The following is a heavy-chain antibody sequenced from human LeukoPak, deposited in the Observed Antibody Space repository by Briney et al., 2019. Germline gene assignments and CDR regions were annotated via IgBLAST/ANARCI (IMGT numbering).Heavy chain of an antibody. D-gene: IGHD2-21*01. CDR2: IYYSGNT. CDR1: GGSISSYY. Sequence: SETLSLTCTVSGGSISSYYWSWIRQSPGKGLEWIGFIYYSGNTNSNPSLKSRVTMSVDTSKNQFSLRLTSVTAADTAVYYCASGLRRDWFDPWGHGTLVTVSS. CDR3: ASGLRRDWFDP. J-gene: IGHJ5*02. V-gene: IGHV4-59*01.